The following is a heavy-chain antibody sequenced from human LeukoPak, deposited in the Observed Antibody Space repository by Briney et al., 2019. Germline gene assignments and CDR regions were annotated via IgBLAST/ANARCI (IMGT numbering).Heavy chain of an antibody. D-gene: IGHD7-27*01. CDR2: VNHSGTT. V-gene: IGHV4-34*01. J-gene: IGHJ4*02. Sequence: TETLSLTCAVYGGSLSGYYWSWVRQSPGEGLEWIGEVNHSGTTKYNPSLRSRVTISVDTSKNQFSLKLSSVTAADTAVFYCARWKLGTFDYWGQGTLVTVSS. CDR3: ARWKLGTFDY. CDR1: GGSLSGYY.